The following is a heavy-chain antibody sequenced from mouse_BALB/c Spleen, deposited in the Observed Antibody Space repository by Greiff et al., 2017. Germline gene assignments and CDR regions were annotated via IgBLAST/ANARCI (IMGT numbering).Heavy chain of an antibody. CDR1: GFSLTSYG. V-gene: IGHV2-9*02. CDR3: ARERRANWDAVAY. Sequence: QVQLQQSGPGLVAPSQSLSITCTVSGFSLTSYGVHWVRQPPGKGLEWLGVIWAGGSTNYNSALMSRLSISKDNSKSQVFLKMDSLQTDDTAMYYCARERRANWDAVAYWGQGTLVTVSA. D-gene: IGHD4-1*01. CDR2: IWAGGST. J-gene: IGHJ3*01.